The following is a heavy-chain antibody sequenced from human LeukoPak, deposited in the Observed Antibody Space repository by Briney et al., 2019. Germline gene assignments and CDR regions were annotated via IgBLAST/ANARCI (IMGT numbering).Heavy chain of an antibody. CDR2: ISYDGSNK. CDR3: AKDFRVVTRGSFDY. V-gene: IGHV3-30*04. Sequence: GGSLRLSCAASGFTFSSYAMHWVRQAPGKGLEWVAVISYDGSNKYYADSVKGRFTISRDNSKNTLYLQMNSLRAEDTAVYYCAKDFRVVTRGSFDYWGQGTLVTVSS. J-gene: IGHJ4*02. D-gene: IGHD4-23*01. CDR1: GFTFSSYA.